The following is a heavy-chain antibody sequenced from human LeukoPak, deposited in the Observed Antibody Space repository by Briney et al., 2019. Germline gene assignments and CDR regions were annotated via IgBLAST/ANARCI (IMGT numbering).Heavy chain of an antibody. D-gene: IGHD3-10*02. V-gene: IGHV4-4*07. CDR1: GGSISAYY. CDR2: LHSSGDT. J-gene: IGHJ4*02. Sequence: SETLSLTCVVSGGSISAYYWNSIRPPAGKGLGWIGRLHSSGDTTSNPSLMSRATMSLDTSRNPFSLNLTSVTAADTAIYYCATMFGESSDFDRWGQGTLVTVSS. CDR3: ATMFGESSDFDR.